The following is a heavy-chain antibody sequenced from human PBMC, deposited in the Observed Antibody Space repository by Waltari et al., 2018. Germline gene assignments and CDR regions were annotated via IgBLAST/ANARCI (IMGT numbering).Heavy chain of an antibody. J-gene: IGHJ4*02. V-gene: IGHV1-2*02. D-gene: IGHD6-19*01. Sequence: QVPLVQSGAAVKKPGASVKVSCKASGSPFTGYYLHWVRQAPGQGLEWMGWINPNSGGTNYAQKFQGRVTMTRDTSISTAYMELSRLRSDDTAVYYCEIGAVAGQGAHWGQGTLVTVSS. CDR1: GSPFTGYY. CDR2: INPNSGGT. CDR3: EIGAVAGQGAH.